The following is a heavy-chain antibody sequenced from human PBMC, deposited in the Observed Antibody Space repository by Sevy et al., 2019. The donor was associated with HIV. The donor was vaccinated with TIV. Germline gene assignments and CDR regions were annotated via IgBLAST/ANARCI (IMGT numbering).Heavy chain of an antibody. CDR2: INSDGSST. D-gene: IGHD1-26*01. Sequence: GGSLRLSCAASGFTFSSYWMHWVRQAPGKGLVWVSRINSDGSSTSYADSVKGRFTISRDNAKNTLYLQMNSLRAEDTDVYYCARASGGGYSTFFDYWGQGTLVTVSS. CDR1: GFTFSSYW. J-gene: IGHJ4*02. CDR3: ARASGGGYSTFFDY. V-gene: IGHV3-74*01.